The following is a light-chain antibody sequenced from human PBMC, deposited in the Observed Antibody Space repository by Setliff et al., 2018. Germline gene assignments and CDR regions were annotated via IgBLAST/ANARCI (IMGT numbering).Light chain of an antibody. J-gene: IGLJ1*01. Sequence: QSVLTQPPSASGSPGQSLIISCTGTGTYNYVSWYQQHPGKAPQLIIYDVTNRPSGVSNRFSASKSGNTASLTISGLQPEDDADYYCSSYTSNSTYVFGTGTKVTVL. CDR2: DVT. CDR1: GTYNY. V-gene: IGLV2-14*03. CDR3: SSYTSNSTYV.